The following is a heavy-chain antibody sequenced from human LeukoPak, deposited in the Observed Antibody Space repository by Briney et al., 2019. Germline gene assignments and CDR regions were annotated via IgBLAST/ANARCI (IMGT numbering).Heavy chain of an antibody. CDR3: ARDQEGYYYYYYGMDV. CDR2: ISSSSSYI. Sequence: GGSLRLSCAASGFTFSSYSMNWVRQAPGKGLEWVSSISSSSSYIYYADSVKGRFTISRDNAKNSLYLQMNSLRAEDTAVYYCARDQEGYYYYYYGMDVWGQGTTVTVSS. V-gene: IGHV3-21*01. J-gene: IGHJ6*02. CDR1: GFTFSSYS.